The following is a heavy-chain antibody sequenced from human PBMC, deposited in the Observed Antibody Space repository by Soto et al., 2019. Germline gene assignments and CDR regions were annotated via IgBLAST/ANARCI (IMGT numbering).Heavy chain of an antibody. CDR3: AREWTSNTVGNPWDY. CDR2: ISYDEVNK. D-gene: IGHD2-2*01. Sequence: QVQLVESGGGVVQPGRSLRLSCAASGFTFSSYAMSWVHQAPGKGLEWVALISYDEVNKYYPDSVKGRFTISRDNSKNTVYLLMNSLRAEDTAVYYCAREWTSNTVGNPWDYWGQGTLVTVSS. CDR1: GFTFSSYA. V-gene: IGHV3-30-3*01. J-gene: IGHJ4*02.